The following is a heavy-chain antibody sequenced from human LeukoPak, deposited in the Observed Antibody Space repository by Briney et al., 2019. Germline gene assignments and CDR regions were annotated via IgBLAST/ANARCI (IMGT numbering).Heavy chain of an antibody. D-gene: IGHD3-22*01. CDR3: ERPGTYYYDSSGYPPLDY. CDR1: GGTFSSYA. CDR2: IIPIFGTA. J-gene: IGHJ4*02. V-gene: IGHV1-69*13. Sequence: GASVKVSCKASGGTFSSYAISWVRQAPGQGLEWMGGIIPIFGTANYAQKFQGRVTITADESTSTAYMELSSLRSEDTAAYYCERPGTYYYDSSGYPPLDYWGQGTLVTVSS.